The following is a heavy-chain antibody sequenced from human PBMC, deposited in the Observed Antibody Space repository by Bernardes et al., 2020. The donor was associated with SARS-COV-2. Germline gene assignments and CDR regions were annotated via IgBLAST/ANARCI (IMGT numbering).Heavy chain of an antibody. CDR2: ISSSSSYI. Sequence: GGSLRLSCAASGFTFSSYSMNWVRQAPGKGLESVSSISSSSSYIYYADSVKGRFTISRDNAKNSLYLQMNSLRAEDTAVYYCAGDSGDGARYRIDYWGHGTLVTVSS. CDR3: AGDSGDGARYRIDY. V-gene: IGHV3-21*01. D-gene: IGHD3-10*01. J-gene: IGHJ4*01. CDR1: GFTFSSYS.